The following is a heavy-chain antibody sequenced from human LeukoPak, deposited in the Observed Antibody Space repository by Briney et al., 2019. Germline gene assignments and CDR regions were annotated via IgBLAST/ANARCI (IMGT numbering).Heavy chain of an antibody. V-gene: IGHV4-39*01. Sequence: SETLSLTCTVSGGSINSTSNYWGWIRQPPGKGLEWIGSIYYSGSTNYNPSLKSRVTISVDTSKNQFSLKLSSVTAADTAVYYCARHRYGGEYYFDYWGQGTLVTVSS. D-gene: IGHD4-23*01. CDR1: GGSINSTSNY. CDR3: ARHRYGGEYYFDY. J-gene: IGHJ4*02. CDR2: IYYSGST.